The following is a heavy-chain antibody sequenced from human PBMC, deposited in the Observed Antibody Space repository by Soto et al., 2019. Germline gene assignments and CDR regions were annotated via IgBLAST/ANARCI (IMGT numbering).Heavy chain of an antibody. D-gene: IGHD6-13*01. Sequence: QITLKESGPTLVKPTQTLTLTCTFSGFSLSTSEVGVGWIRQPPGKALEWLALLYWDDDKRYNPSLKSRLTTTKDTSKNRVVLTLTNMDPVDTATYYCVHRAGMGGNSWLPGHWGQGTLVTVSS. J-gene: IGHJ4*02. CDR3: VHRAGMGGNSWLPGH. CDR2: LYWDDDK. V-gene: IGHV2-5*02. CDR1: GFSLSTSEVG.